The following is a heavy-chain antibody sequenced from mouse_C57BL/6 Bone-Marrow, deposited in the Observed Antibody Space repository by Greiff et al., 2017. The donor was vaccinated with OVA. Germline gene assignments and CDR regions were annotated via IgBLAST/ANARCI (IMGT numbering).Heavy chain of an antibody. D-gene: IGHD1-1*01. Sequence: VKLQESGPGLVAPSQSLSITCTVSGFSLTSYAISWVRQPPGKGLEWLGVIWTGGGTNYNSALKSRLSISKDNSKSQVFLKMNSLQTDDTARYYCAGIYYGSSYVDFAYWGQGTLVTVSA. J-gene: IGHJ3*01. V-gene: IGHV2-9-1*01. CDR2: IWTGGGT. CDR3: AGIYYGSSYVDFAY. CDR1: GFSLTSYA.